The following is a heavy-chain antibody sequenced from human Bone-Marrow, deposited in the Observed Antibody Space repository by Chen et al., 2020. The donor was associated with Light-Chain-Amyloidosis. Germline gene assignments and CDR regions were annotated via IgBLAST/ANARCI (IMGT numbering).Heavy chain of an antibody. CDR3: ARELIPANMCDY. CDR2: ISPYYGNT. J-gene: IGHJ4*02. Sequence: QVQLVQSGAEMKKPGASVKVSCKASGYNFITFGIAWVRQAPGQGLEWMGWISPYYGNTNYAQHLQGRVTMTTDASTNTAYMELRSLRSDDTAVYYCARELIPANMCDYWGQGTLVAVSS. V-gene: IGHV1-18*01. CDR1: GYNFITFG. D-gene: IGHD2-2*01.